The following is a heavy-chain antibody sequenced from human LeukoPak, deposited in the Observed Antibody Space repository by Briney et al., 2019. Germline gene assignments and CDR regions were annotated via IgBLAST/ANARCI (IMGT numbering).Heavy chain of an antibody. CDR1: GFTFRSYG. Sequence: GGSLRLSCAASGFTFRSYGMHWVRQAPGQGLEWVAVIWHDGSNKHYGDSVKGRFTISRDNAKNTLYLQMNSLRAEDTAVYYCARDRSSTWSHFDFWGQGTLVTVSS. CDR2: IWHDGSNK. V-gene: IGHV3-33*01. D-gene: IGHD6-13*01. J-gene: IGHJ4*02. CDR3: ARDRSSTWSHFDF.